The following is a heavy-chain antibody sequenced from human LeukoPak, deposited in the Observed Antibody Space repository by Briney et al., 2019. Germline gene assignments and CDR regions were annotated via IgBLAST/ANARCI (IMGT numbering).Heavy chain of an antibody. Sequence: PGRSLRLSCAASGFTFSSYGMHWVRQAPGKGLEWVAVISYDGSNKYYADPVKGRFTISRDNSKNTLYLQMNSLRAEDTAVYYCAKGGYDILTGQPPSFDYWGQGTLVTVSS. J-gene: IGHJ4*02. CDR2: ISYDGSNK. CDR3: AKGGYDILTGQPPSFDY. CDR1: GFTFSSYG. D-gene: IGHD3-9*01. V-gene: IGHV3-30*18.